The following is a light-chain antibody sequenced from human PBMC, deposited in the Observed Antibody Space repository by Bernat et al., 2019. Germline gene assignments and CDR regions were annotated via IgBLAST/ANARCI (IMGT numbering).Light chain of an antibody. V-gene: IGKV1-27*01. CDR2: AAS. Sequence: DIQMTQSPSSLSAYVGDRVTITCRASQGIRNDLAWYQQKPGKLPKLLIYAASTLQSGVPYRFSGSGSGTDFTLTISSLQPEDVATYYYQKYNSVPLTFGGGTKVEI. CDR1: QGIRND. CDR3: QKYNSVPLT. J-gene: IGKJ4*01.